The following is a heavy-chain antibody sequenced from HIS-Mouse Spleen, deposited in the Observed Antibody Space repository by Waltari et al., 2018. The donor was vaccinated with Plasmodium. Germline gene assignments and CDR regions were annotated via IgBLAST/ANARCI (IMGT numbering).Heavy chain of an antibody. Sequence: QLQLQESGPGLVKPSETLSLTCTVSGGSISSSSYYWGWLRQPQGKGLEWIGSIYYSGRTYVIPSLKTRVTISVDPSKNQYSLKPSSVAAADTAVYYCASLPRVEEVTTPFYYYYYGTDVWGQGTTVTVSS. CDR3: ASLPRVEEVTTPFYYYYYGTDV. CDR2: IYYSGRT. CDR1: GGSISSSSYY. D-gene: IGHD4-4*01. V-gene: IGHV4-39*01. J-gene: IGHJ6*02.